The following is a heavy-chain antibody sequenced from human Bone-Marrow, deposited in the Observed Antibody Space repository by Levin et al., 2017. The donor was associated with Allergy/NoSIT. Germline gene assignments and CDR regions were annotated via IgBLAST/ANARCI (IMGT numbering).Heavy chain of an antibody. CDR1: GFTFSNVW. V-gene: IGHV3-15*01. D-gene: IGHD5-24*01. CDR3: TTRGTWIQLRDDGYYLDY. Sequence: GESLKISCAASGFTFSNVWMSWVRQAPGKGLEWVGRIKSKTDGGTTDYAAPVKGRFTISRDDSKNTLDLQMNSLKTEDTAVYYCTTRGTWIQLRDDGYYLDYWGQGALVTVSS. J-gene: IGHJ4*02. CDR2: IKSKTDGGTT.